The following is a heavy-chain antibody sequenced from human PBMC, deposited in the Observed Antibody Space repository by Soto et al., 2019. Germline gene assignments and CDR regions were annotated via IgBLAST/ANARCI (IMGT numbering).Heavy chain of an antibody. Sequence: SQTLSLTCAISGDSVSSNSAAWNWIRQSPSRGLEWLGRTYYRSKWYNDYALSVKSRITINPDTSKNQFSLQLNSVTPEDTAVFYCARALITMIVVVMDHDVFDIGGKGTMVTVSS. CDR1: GDSVSSNSAA. D-gene: IGHD3-22*01. J-gene: IGHJ3*02. CDR2: TYYRSKWYN. V-gene: IGHV6-1*01. CDR3: ARALITMIVVVMDHDVFDI.